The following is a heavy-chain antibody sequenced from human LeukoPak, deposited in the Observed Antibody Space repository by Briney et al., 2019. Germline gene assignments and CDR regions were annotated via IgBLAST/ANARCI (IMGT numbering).Heavy chain of an antibody. CDR1: GGSFSGYY. D-gene: IGHD3-3*01. J-gene: IGHJ5*02. V-gene: IGHV4-34*01. CDR2: INHSGST. Sequence: PSETLSLTCAVYGGSFSGYYWSWIRQPPGKGLEWIGEINHSGSTNYNPSLKSRVTISVDTSKNQFSLKLSSVTAADTAVYYCARAEGRITIFGVVHANWFDPWGQGTLVTVSS. CDR3: ARAEGRITIFGVVHANWFDP.